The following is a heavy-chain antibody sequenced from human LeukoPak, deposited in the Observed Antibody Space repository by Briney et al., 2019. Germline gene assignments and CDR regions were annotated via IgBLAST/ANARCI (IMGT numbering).Heavy chain of an antibody. CDR2: LYSGGAA. D-gene: IGHD1-26*01. V-gene: IGHV3-53*01. CDR1: GFSFSSFV. Sequence: GGSLRLSCAASGFSFSSFVMSWVRQTPGKGLECVSVLYSGGAAYYADSVKGRFTISRDTSKNTLSLQMNSLGVEDTALYYCARGTFSPQGSYFGHWGQGILVTVSS. J-gene: IGHJ4*02. CDR3: ARGTFSPQGSYFGH.